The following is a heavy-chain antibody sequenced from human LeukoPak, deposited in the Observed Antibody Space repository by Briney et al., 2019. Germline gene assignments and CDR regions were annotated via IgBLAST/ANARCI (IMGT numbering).Heavy chain of an antibody. D-gene: IGHD2-15*01. V-gene: IGHV3-23*01. CDR2: ISGSGDSS. J-gene: IGHJ6*03. CDR1: GFTFSSYV. CDR3: AKNGDRGAYCTGGTCYPYFYYYMDV. Sequence: GGSLRLSCAASGFTFSSYVMSWVRQAPGKGLEWVSAISGSGDSSSYADSVKGRFTISRDNSKNTLYLQMNSLRAEDTAIYYCAKNGDRGAYCTGGTCYPYFYYYMDVWGKGTTVTI.